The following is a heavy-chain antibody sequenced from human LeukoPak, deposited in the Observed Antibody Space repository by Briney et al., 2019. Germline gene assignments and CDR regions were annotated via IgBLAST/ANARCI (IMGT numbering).Heavy chain of an antibody. CDR1: GFTFSSYA. Sequence: GRSLRLSCAASGFTFSSYAMHWVRQAPGKGLEWVAVISYDGSNKYYADSVKGRFTISRDNSKNTLYLQMNSLRAEDTAVYYCARGGGPGAMDVWGQGTTVTVSS. CDR2: ISYDGSNK. V-gene: IGHV3-30-3*01. J-gene: IGHJ6*02. D-gene: IGHD7-27*01. CDR3: ARGGGPGAMDV.